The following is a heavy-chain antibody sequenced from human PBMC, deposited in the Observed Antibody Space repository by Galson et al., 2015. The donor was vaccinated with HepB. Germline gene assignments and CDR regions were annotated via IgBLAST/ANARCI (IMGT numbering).Heavy chain of an antibody. D-gene: IGHD3-16*01. CDR2: ISYDGSNK. CDR3: ARVFGDGVVYYFDY. V-gene: IGHV3-30*04. CDR1: GFTFSSYA. J-gene: IGHJ4*02. Sequence: LRLSCAASGFTFSSYAMHWVRQAPGKGLEWVAVISYDGSNKYYADSVKGRFTISRDNSKNTLYLQMNSLRAEDTAVYYCARVFGDGVVYYFDYWGQGTLVTVSS.